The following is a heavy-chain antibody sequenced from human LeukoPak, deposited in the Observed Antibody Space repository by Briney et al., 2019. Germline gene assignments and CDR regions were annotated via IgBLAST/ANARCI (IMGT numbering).Heavy chain of an antibody. D-gene: IGHD6-13*01. CDR1: GGSISSYY. CDR2: IYYSGCT. V-gene: IGHV4-59*01. Sequence: SETLSLTRTVSGGSISSYYWSWIRQPPGKGLEWIGCIYYSGCTNYNPSLKSRVTISVDTSKNQFSLKLSSVTAADTAVYYCARGRASSWVDYWGQGTLVTVSS. CDR3: ARGRASSWVDY. J-gene: IGHJ4*02.